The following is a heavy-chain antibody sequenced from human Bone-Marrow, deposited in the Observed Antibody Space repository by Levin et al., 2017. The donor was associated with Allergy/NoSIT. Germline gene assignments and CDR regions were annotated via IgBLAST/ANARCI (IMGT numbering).Heavy chain of an antibody. CDR2: IYHSGST. J-gene: IGHJ5*02. D-gene: IGHD1-1*01. Sequence: PSETLSLTCAVSGGSISSGGYSWSWIRQPPGKGLEWIGYIYHSGSTYYNPSLKSRVTISVDRSKNQFSLKLSSVTAADTAVYYCARKGASHWRNWIDPWGQGTLVTVSS. CDR3: ARKGASHWRNWIDP. V-gene: IGHV4-30-2*01. CDR1: GGSISSGGYS.